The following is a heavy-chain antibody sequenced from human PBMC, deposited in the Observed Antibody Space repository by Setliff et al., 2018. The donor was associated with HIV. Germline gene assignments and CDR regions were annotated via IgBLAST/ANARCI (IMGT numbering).Heavy chain of an antibody. CDR3: ARDPPVVVRHLFDL. J-gene: IGHJ4*02. Sequence: ASVQVSCKASGYSFSTNGISWVRHAPGQGLEWMGWISAYNGNTNYAQKFQGRVTMTTDTSTSTASMELRSLTSDDTAVYYCARDPPVVVRHLFDLWGQGTLVTVSS. CDR1: GYSFSTNG. D-gene: IGHD2-15*01. CDR2: ISAYNGNT. V-gene: IGHV1-18*01.